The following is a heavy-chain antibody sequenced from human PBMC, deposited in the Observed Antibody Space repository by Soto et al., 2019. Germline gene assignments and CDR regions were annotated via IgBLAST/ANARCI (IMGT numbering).Heavy chain of an antibody. CDR3: ARDRDPAILNEYFQH. Sequence: GGSLRLSCAASGFTFSSYAMHWVRQAPGKGLEWVAVISYDGSNKYYADSVKGRFTISRDNSKNTLYLQMNSLRAEDTAVYYCARDRDPAILNEYFQHWGQGTLVTVSS. CDR1: GFTFSSYA. V-gene: IGHV3-30-3*01. CDR2: ISYDGSNK. D-gene: IGHD2-2*01. J-gene: IGHJ1*01.